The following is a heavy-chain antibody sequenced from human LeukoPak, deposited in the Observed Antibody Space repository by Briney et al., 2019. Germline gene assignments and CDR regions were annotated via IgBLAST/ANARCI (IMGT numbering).Heavy chain of an antibody. V-gene: IGHV4-34*01. Sequence: SETLSLTCAVYGGSFSGYYWSWIRQPPGKGLEWIGEINHSGSTNYNPSLKSRVTISVDTSKNQFSPKLSSVTAADTAVYYCARSRYRGNYFDYWGQGTLVTVSS. CDR1: GGSFSGYY. J-gene: IGHJ4*02. CDR3: ARSRYRGNYFDY. CDR2: INHSGST. D-gene: IGHD1-26*01.